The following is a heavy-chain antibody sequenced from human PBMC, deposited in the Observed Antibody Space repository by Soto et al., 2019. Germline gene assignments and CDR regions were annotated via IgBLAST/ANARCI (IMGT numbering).Heavy chain of an antibody. D-gene: IGHD5-18*01. CDR2: ISGTGGTS. J-gene: IGHJ6*02. V-gene: IGHV3-23*01. CDR1: GLTFSPYA. CDR3: AKDRGDISMVTGHYSYGMDV. Sequence: GGSLRLSCAASGLTFSPYAMNWVRQSPGKGLEWVAAISGTGGTSYYADSVRGRFTISRDNSKNTLYLQMNSLRADDTAVYYCAKDRGDISMVTGHYSYGMDVWGQGTTVTVSS.